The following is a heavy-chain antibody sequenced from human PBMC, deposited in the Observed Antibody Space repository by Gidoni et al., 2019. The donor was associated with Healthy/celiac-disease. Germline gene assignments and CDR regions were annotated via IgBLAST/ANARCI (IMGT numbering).Heavy chain of an antibody. D-gene: IGHD6-13*01. J-gene: IGHJ4*02. CDR2: ISSSSSYI. CDR1: RFTFSSYS. CDR3: ARARQQLAFFDY. V-gene: IGHV3-21*01. Sequence: EVQLVESGGGLVKPGGSLRLSCASSRFTFSSYSMNWVRQAPGKGLEWVSSISSSSSYIYYADSVKGRFTISRDNAKNSLYLQMNSLRAEDTAVYYCARARQQLAFFDYWGQGTLVTVSS.